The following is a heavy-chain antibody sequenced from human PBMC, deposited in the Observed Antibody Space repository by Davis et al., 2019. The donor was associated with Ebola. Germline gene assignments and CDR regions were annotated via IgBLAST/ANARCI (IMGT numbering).Heavy chain of an antibody. V-gene: IGHV1-18*04. Sequence: ASVKVSCKASGYTFTNYGITWVRQAPGQGLEWMGWINPHNGNTNYTQNVQGRVTMTTDTSTSTAYMEVGSLKSDDTAVYYCARAQFPTTSDHWGQGTLVTVSS. CDR1: GYTFTNYG. D-gene: IGHD1-1*01. J-gene: IGHJ4*02. CDR2: INPHNGNT. CDR3: ARAQFPTTSDH.